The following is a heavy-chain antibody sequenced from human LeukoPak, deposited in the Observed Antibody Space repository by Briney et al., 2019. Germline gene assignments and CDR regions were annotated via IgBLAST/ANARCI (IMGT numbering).Heavy chain of an antibody. V-gene: IGHV3-23*01. J-gene: IGHJ4*02. CDR3: AKAGLITPNYYGSDY. CDR2: ISGSGGST. D-gene: IGHD3-10*01. CDR1: GSTFSSYA. Sequence: GGSLRLSCAASGSTFSSYAMSWVRQAPGKGLEWVSAISGSGGSTYYADSVKGRFTISRDNSKNTLYLQMNSLRAEDTAVYYCAKAGLITPNYYGSDYWGQGTLVTVSS.